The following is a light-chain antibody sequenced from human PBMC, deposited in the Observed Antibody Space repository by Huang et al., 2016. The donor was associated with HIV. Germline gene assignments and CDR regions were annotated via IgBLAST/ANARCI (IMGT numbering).Light chain of an antibody. Sequence: MTQSPPSLSASIVDRVTLTCRASRDISTFLAWYQQNPGKPPRLLIYAASILHSGVPSRFSGGGSGTNFTLTVSSLQPEDVANYYCQKYDSAPRTFGQGTKLEL. V-gene: IGKV1-27*01. CDR1: RDISTF. CDR2: AAS. J-gene: IGKJ1*01. CDR3: QKYDSAPRT.